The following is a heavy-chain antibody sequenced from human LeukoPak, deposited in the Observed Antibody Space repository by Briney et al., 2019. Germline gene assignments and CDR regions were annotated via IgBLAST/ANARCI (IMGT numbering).Heavy chain of an antibody. D-gene: IGHD6-19*01. V-gene: IGHV3-23*01. Sequence: GGSLRLSCAASGFTFSSYGMSWVRQAPGKGLEWVSAMIGSGSSTYYADSEKGRFTISRDNARNTLFLQMNSLRVEDTAVYYCAKDETHSSGWAPFDSWGQGTLVIVSS. J-gene: IGHJ4*02. CDR2: MIGSGSST. CDR1: GFTFSSYG. CDR3: AKDETHSSGWAPFDS.